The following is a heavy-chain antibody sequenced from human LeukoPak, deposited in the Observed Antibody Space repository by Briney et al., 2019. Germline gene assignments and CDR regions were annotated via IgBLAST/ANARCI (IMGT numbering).Heavy chain of an antibody. J-gene: IGHJ1*01. D-gene: IGHD6-19*01. Sequence: HSGGSLRLSCAVSGFTFSSYWMTWVRQAPGKGLEWVAKIKEDGSEKYYVDSVKGRFTISRDNSKNSLYLQMNSLRTEDTALYYCAKDIGGDSSGLGQHWGQGTLVTVSS. CDR1: GFTFSSYW. CDR2: IKEDGSEK. CDR3: AKDIGGDSSGLGQH. V-gene: IGHV3-7*03.